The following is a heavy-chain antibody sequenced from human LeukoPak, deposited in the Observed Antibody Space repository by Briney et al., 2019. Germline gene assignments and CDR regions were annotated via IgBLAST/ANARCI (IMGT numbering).Heavy chain of an antibody. CDR3: AKTNLLFDAFDI. CDR2: IYTSGST. Sequence: SETLSLTCTVSGGSISSGSYYWSWIRQPAGKGLEWIGRIYTSGSTNYNPSLKSRVTISVDTSKNQFSLKLSSVTAADTAVYYCAKTNLLFDAFDIWGQGTMVTVSS. V-gene: IGHV4-61*02. CDR1: GGSISSGSYY. J-gene: IGHJ3*02.